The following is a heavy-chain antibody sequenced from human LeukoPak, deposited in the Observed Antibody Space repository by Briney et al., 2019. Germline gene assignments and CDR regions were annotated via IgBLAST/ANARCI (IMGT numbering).Heavy chain of an antibody. CDR2: IKQDGSEK. V-gene: IGHV3-7*03. Sequence: GGSLRLSCAGSGFTFSDYSLIWVRQAPGKGLEWVANIKQDGSEKYYVDSVKGRFTISRDNAKNSLYLQMNSLRAEDTAVYYCARGGYDILTGYYTDFDYWGQGTLVTVSS. J-gene: IGHJ4*02. CDR3: ARGGYDILTGYYTDFDY. CDR1: GFTFSDYS. D-gene: IGHD3-9*01.